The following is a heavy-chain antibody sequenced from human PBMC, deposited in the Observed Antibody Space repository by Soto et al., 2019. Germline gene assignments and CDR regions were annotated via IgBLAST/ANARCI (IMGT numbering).Heavy chain of an antibody. V-gene: IGHV4-34*01. CDR1: GGSFSGYY. D-gene: IGHD3-10*01. CDR3: ARGRGDRITMVRGVIHAFDI. Sequence: SETLSLTCAVYGGSFSGYYWSWIRQPPGKGLEWIGEINHSGSTNYNPSLKSRVTISVDTSKNQFSLKLSSVTAADTAVYYCARGRGDRITMVRGVIHAFDIWGQGTMVTVSS. J-gene: IGHJ3*02. CDR2: INHSGST.